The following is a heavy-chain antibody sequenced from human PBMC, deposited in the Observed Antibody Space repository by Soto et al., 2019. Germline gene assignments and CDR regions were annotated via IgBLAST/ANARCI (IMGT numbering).Heavy chain of an antibody. J-gene: IGHJ4*02. CDR1: GDSISSSRYY. CDR3: ATYGGDTGRFDY. CDR2: SGTT. Sequence: SETLSLTCAVSGDSISSSRYYWTWIRQPPGGGLEWIGSGTTYYNPSLGGRVTISVNTSKNQFSLILTSVTAADTAVYYCATYGGDTGRFDYWGQGILVTVSS. V-gene: IGHV4-39*01. D-gene: IGHD4-17*01.